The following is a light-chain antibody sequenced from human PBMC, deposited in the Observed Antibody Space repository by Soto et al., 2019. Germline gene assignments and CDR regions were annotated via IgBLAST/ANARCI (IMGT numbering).Light chain of an antibody. J-gene: IGKJ1*01. V-gene: IGKV3-20*01. CDR3: QQYGTSPKT. CDR2: GTS. Sequence: EIVLTQSPGTLSLSPGQRATLSCRASQSVSSGNLAWYQQKPGQAPRLLIYGTSNRATGIPDRFTGSGSGTDFTLTIIRLERGDFAVYYCQQYGTSPKTFGQGTKVDIK. CDR1: QSVSSGN.